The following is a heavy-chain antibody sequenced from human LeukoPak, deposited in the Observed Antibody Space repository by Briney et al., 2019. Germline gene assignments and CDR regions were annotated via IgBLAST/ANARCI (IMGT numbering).Heavy chain of an antibody. J-gene: IGHJ4*02. CDR3: ARDYRGIPFDY. Sequence: GGSLRLSCAASGFTFSSYEMNWVRQAPGKGLEWVSVIYSGGSTYYADSVKGRFTISRDNSKNTLYLQMNSLRAEDTAVYYCARDYRGIPFDYWGQGTLVTVSS. CDR1: GFTFSSYE. V-gene: IGHV3-53*01. D-gene: IGHD3-16*01. CDR2: IYSGGST.